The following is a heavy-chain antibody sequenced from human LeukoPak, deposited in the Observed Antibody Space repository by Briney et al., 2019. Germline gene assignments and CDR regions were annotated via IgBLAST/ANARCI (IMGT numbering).Heavy chain of an antibody. Sequence: PSETLSLTCTVSGVSISSSSYYWGWIRQPPGKGLEWIGYMYSTGSTNYNPSLKSRVTIAIDTSKSLFSLKLSSVTAADTAVYYCARHRIAAAAHKDYWGQGTLVTVSS. CDR2: MYSTGST. V-gene: IGHV4-61*05. D-gene: IGHD6-13*01. J-gene: IGHJ4*02. CDR1: GVSISSSSYY. CDR3: ARHRIAAAAHKDY.